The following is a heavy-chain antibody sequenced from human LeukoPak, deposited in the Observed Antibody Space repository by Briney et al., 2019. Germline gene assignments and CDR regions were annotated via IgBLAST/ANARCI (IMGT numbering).Heavy chain of an antibody. Sequence: GGSLRLSCAASGSTFSSYSMNWVRQAPGKGLEWVSSISSSSSYIYYADSVKGRFTISRDNAKNSLYLQMNSLRAEDTAVYYCARDRNFMIYDSSGYYRGAFDIWGQGTMVTVSS. CDR2: ISSSSSYI. V-gene: IGHV3-21*01. D-gene: IGHD3-22*01. CDR3: ARDRNFMIYDSSGYYRGAFDI. CDR1: GSTFSSYS. J-gene: IGHJ3*02.